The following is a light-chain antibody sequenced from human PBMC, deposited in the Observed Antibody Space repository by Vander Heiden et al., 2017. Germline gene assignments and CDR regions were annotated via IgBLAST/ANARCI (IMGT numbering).Light chain of an antibody. CDR2: DVN. V-gene: IGLV2-14*03. CDR1: SSDVGGYNY. CDR3: NSYTSTSTLV. Sequence: SALTQPASVSGSPGQSIPIPCTGTSSDVGGYNYVSWYQQHPGKAPKLMIYDVNKRPSGVSDRFSGSKSGNTASLTISGLQPEDEADYYCNSYTSTSTLVFGTGTKVTVL. J-gene: IGLJ1*01.